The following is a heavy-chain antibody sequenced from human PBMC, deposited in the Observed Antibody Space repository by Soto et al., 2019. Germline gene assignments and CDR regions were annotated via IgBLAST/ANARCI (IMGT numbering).Heavy chain of an antibody. V-gene: IGHV4-34*01. J-gene: IGHJ5*02. D-gene: IGHD2-2*01. CDR1: GGSFIGYY. CDR3: ARGTFIVVVPGASGRLSWFDP. CDR2: VNHSGST. Sequence: SETLSLTCAVYGGSFIGYYWSWILQPPGKGLEWIGEVNHSGSTNYNPSLKSRVTISVDTSKNQFSLRLSSVTAADTAVYYCARGTFIVVVPGASGRLSWFDPWGQGTLVTVSS.